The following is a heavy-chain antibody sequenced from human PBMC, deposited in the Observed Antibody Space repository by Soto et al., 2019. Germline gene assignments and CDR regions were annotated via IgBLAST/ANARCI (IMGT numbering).Heavy chain of an antibody. CDR2: IYYTGST. CDR1: GDSVSRGSHS. D-gene: IGHD1-1*01. CDR3: ARLFYHCLSARSDDLDTHGFGV. J-gene: IGHJ4*03. V-gene: IGHV4-61*01. Sequence: SETLSLTCSVAGDSVSRGSHSWTWTRQPPGKGLEFLGYIYYTGSTNYNPSLKSRVTISVDTSKNQISLMLTSVTAADTAVYYRARLFYHCLSARSDDLDTHGFGVWGQGSLV.